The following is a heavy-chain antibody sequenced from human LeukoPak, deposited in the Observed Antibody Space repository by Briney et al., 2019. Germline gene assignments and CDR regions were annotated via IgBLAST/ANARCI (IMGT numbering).Heavy chain of an antibody. V-gene: IGHV4-59*01. CDR3: ARDRSAGYSYGFGDDAFDI. CDR2: IYYSGST. D-gene: IGHD5-18*01. J-gene: IGHJ3*02. Sequence: SETLSLTCTVSGGSISSYYWSWIRQPPGRGLEWIGYIYYSGSTNYNPSLKSRVTISVDTSKNQFSLKLSSVTAADTAVYYCARDRSAGYSYGFGDDAFDIWGQGTMVTVSS. CDR1: GGSISSYY.